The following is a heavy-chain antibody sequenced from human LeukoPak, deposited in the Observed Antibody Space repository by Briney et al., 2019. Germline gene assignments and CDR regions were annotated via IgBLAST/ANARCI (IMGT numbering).Heavy chain of an antibody. CDR2: VGGSGGST. D-gene: IGHD3-22*01. CDR3: ATPYYDSSGYYYGYAFDI. V-gene: IGHV3-23*01. Sequence: PGGSLRLSCAASGFTFSSYAMSWVRQAPGKGLEWVSAVGGSGGSTYYADSVKGRFTISRDNSKNTLYLQMNSLRAEDTAVYYCATPYYDSSGYYYGYAFDIWGQGTMVTVSS. J-gene: IGHJ3*02. CDR1: GFTFSSYA.